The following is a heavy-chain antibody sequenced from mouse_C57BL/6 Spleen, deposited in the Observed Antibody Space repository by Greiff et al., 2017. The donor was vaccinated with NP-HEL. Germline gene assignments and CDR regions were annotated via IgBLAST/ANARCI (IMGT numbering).Heavy chain of an antibody. CDR3: ARHHYYGSSYYFDY. D-gene: IGHD1-1*01. CDR2: IDPSDSYT. V-gene: IGHV1-50*01. J-gene: IGHJ2*01. Sequence: QVQLQQSGAELVKPGASVKLSCKASGYTFTSYWMQWVKQRPGQGLEWIGEIDPSDSYTNYNQKFKGKATLTVDTSSSTAYMQLSSLTSEDSAVYYCARHHYYGSSYYFDYWGQGTTLTVSS. CDR1: GYTFTSYW.